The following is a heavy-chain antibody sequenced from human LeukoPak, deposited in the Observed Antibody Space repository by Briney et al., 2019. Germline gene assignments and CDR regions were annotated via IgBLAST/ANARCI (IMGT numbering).Heavy chain of an antibody. J-gene: IGHJ5*02. CDR1: GGSFSGYY. V-gene: IGHV4-34*01. CDR3: ATNSAVATSRSWFDP. Sequence: SETLSLTCAVFGGSFSGYYWNWIRQPPGKGLEWIGRINHGGSTNYNPSLKSRVTISVGTSKNQFSLKLSSVTAADTAVYYCATNSAVATSRSWFDPWGPGTLVTVSS. CDR2: INHGGST. D-gene: IGHD6-19*01.